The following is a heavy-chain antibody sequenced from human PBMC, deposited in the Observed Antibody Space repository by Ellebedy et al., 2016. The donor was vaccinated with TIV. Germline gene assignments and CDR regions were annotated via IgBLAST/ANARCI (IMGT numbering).Heavy chain of an antibody. V-gene: IGHV3-21*01. D-gene: IGHD3-9*01. CDR3: ARDPRPYLRYGHYDY. CDR2: IGDSGTHI. J-gene: IGHJ4*02. CDR1: GFTVSSFG. Sequence: PGGSLRLSCAASGFTVSSFGMNWVRNAPRKGLEWVSSIGDSGTHIYYADSVRGRFTISSDSAKNSLFLQMNSLRADDTAIYYCARDPRPYLRYGHYDYWGQGTLVTVSS.